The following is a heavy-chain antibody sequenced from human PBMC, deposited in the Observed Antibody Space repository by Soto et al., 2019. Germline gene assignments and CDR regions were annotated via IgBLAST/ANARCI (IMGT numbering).Heavy chain of an antibody. CDR2: ISGYSGNA. J-gene: IGHJ4*02. D-gene: IGHD4-17*01. Sequence: QVQVMQSGAEVKKPGDSVKVSCKTSGYIFSDYGINWVRQAPGQGLDWMGWISGYSGNANLAQKFQGRVTMTTDKSTRTADMELRRLRADDTAVYYCAKRTSGTTWGESDYWGQGTLVTVSS. CDR1: GYIFSDYG. CDR3: AKRTSGTTWGESDY. V-gene: IGHV1-18*04.